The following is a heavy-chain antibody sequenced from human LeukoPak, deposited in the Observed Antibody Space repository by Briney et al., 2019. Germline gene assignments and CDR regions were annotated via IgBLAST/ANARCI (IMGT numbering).Heavy chain of an antibody. J-gene: IGHJ4*02. CDR3: ARDRGDIVVVPAAMELDY. Sequence: ASVKVSCKASGYTFTSYAMHRVRQAPGQRLEWMGWINAGNGNTKYSQKFQARVTITRDTSASTAYMELSSLRSEDTAVYYCARDRGDIVVVPAAMELDYWGQGTLVTVSS. CDR1: GYTFTSYA. V-gene: IGHV1-3*01. CDR2: INAGNGNT. D-gene: IGHD2-2*01.